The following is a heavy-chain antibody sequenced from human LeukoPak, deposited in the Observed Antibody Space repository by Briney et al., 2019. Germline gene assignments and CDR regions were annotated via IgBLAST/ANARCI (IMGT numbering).Heavy chain of an antibody. J-gene: IGHJ4*02. CDR3: ARSSSGYSSGEANY. D-gene: IGHD6-19*01. CDR2: IYHSGST. CDR1: GYSISSGYY. Sequence: SETLSLTCDVSGYSISSGYYWGWIRQPPGKGLELIGIIYHSGSTYYNPSLKSRATISADTSKKQSSLKLSSVTAADTAVYYCARSSSGYSSGEANYWGQGTLVTVSS. V-gene: IGHV4-38-2*01.